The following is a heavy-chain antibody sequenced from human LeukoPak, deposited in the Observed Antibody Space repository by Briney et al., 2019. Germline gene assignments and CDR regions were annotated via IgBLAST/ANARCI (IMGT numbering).Heavy chain of an antibody. V-gene: IGHV4-31*03. CDR3: ARVPRIAVAGSPVDY. CDR2: IYYSGST. J-gene: IGHJ4*02. D-gene: IGHD6-19*01. Sequence: NPSETLSLTCTVSGGSISSGGYYWSWIRQHPGKGLEWIGYIYYSGSTYYNPSLKSRVTISVDTSKNQFSLKLSSVTAADTAVYYCARVPRIAVAGSPVDYWGQGTLVTVSS. CDR1: GGSISSGGYY.